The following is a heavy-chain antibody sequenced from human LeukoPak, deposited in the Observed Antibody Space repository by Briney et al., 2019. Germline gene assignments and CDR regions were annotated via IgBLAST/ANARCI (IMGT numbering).Heavy chain of an antibody. CDR3: ARGTAAAANRNWFDS. CDR2: ISETGAGT. Sequence: GGSLRLSCAASGFMFSRYAMIWVRQTPGEGLEWGSAISETGAGTYYADSVKGRFTMSRDNSRNTVYLQMDSLRAEDTAVYFCARGTAAAANRNWFDSWGQGTLVTVSS. CDR1: GFMFSRYA. J-gene: IGHJ5*01. D-gene: IGHD6-13*01. V-gene: IGHV3-23*01.